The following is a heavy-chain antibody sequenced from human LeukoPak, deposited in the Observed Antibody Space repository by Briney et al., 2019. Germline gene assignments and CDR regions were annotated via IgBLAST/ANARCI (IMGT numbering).Heavy chain of an antibody. CDR3: ARPRGYGDAFDI. V-gene: IGHV4-39*01. Sequence: PSETLSLTCTVSGGSISSSSYYWGWIRQPPGKGLEWIGSIYYSGSTYYNPSLKSRVTISVDTSKNQFSLKLSSVTAADTAVYYCARPRGYGDAFDIWGQGTMVTVSS. CDR2: IYYSGST. J-gene: IGHJ3*02. D-gene: IGHD3-10*01. CDR1: GGSISSSSYY.